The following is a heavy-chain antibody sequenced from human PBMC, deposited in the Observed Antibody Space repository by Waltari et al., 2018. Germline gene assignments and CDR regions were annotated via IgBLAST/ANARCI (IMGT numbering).Heavy chain of an antibody. CDR3: ARDGYYYDSSGRGGYGMDV. D-gene: IGHD3-22*01. Sequence: GYYWSWIRQPPGKGLEWIGEINHSGSTNYNPSLKSRVTISVDTSKNQFSLKLSSVTAADTAVYYCARDGYYYDSSGRGGYGMDVWGQGTTVTVSS. CDR2: INHSGST. CDR1: GYY. J-gene: IGHJ6*02. V-gene: IGHV4-34*01.